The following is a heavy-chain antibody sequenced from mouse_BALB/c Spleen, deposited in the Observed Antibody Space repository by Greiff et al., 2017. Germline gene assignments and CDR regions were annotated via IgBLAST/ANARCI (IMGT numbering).Heavy chain of an antibody. CDR2: ISSGGSYT. CDR3: TRDHGKLYYAMDY. D-gene: IGHD1-1*01. CDR1: GFTFSSYT. V-gene: IGHV5-6-4*01. J-gene: IGHJ4*01. Sequence: DVMLVESGGGLVKPGGSLKLSCAASGFTFSSYTMSWVRQTPEKRLEWVATISSGGSYTYYPDSVKGRFTISRDNAKNTLYLQMSSLKSEDTAMYYCTRDHGKLYYAMDYWGQGTSVTVSS.